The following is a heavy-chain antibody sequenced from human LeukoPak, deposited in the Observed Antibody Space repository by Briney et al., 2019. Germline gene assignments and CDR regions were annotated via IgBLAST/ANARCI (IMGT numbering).Heavy chain of an antibody. CDR2: MSYDGSLK. D-gene: IGHD5-24*01. Sequence: PGRSLRLSCAASGFTFSTYAMHWVRQAPGKGLEWVGIMSYDGSLKYYADSVKGRFTISRDNAKNSLYLQMNSLRAEDTAVYYCAREIVEMATIRDYYFDYWGQGTLVTVSS. V-gene: IGHV3-30-3*01. CDR1: GFTFSTYA. J-gene: IGHJ4*02. CDR3: AREIVEMATIRDYYFDY.